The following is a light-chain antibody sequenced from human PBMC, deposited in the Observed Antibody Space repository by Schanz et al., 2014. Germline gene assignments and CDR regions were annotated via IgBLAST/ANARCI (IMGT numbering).Light chain of an antibody. CDR2: AAS. J-gene: IGKJ4*01. V-gene: IGKV1-39*01. Sequence: DIQMTQSPSSLSASVGDRVTITCRASQSISNYLNWYQQKPGKAPKLLIFAASSLQSGVPSRFSGSGSGTDFTLTISSLQPEDFATYYCQHSYSTLLTFGGGTKVEFK. CDR1: QSISNY. CDR3: QHSYSTLLT.